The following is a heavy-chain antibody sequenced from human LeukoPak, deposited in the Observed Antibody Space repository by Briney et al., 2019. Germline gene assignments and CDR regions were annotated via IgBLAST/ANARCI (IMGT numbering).Heavy chain of an antibody. Sequence: VKVSCKASGGTFSSYAISWVRQAPGQGLEWMGGIIPIFGTANYAQKFQGRVTITADESTSTAYMELSSLRSEDTAVYYCARGRPPPSYSDYGGADYWGQGTLVTVSS. CDR1: GGTFSSYA. CDR2: IIPIFGTA. V-gene: IGHV1-69*01. J-gene: IGHJ4*02. CDR3: ARGRPPPSYSDYGGADY. D-gene: IGHD4-11*01.